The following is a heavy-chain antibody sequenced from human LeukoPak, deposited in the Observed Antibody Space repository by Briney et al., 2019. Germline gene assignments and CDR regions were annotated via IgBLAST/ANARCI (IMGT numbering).Heavy chain of an antibody. J-gene: IGHJ4*02. CDR2: IYYSGST. D-gene: IGHD3-22*01. Sequence: PSETLSLTCTVSGGSISSSSYYWGWIRQPPGKGLEWIGSIYYSGSTYYNPSLKSRVTISVDTSKNQFSLQLSSVTAADTAVYYCARLRSNYYQSTGYFDNWGQGTLVTVSS. CDR1: GGSISSSSYY. CDR3: ARLRSNYYQSTGYFDN. V-gene: IGHV4-39*01.